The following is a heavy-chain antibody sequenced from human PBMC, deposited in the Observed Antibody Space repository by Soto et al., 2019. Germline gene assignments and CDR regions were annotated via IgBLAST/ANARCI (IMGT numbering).Heavy chain of an antibody. CDR1: GYTFTSYG. V-gene: IGHV1-18*01. J-gene: IGHJ3*02. Sequence: GASVKVSCKASGYTFTSYGISWVRQAPGQGLEWMGWISAYNGNTNYAQKLQGRVTMTTDTSTSTAYMELRSLRSDDTAVYYCARVFYYDSSAEDAFGIWGQGTMVTVSS. D-gene: IGHD3-22*01. CDR3: ARVFYYDSSAEDAFGI. CDR2: ISAYNGNT.